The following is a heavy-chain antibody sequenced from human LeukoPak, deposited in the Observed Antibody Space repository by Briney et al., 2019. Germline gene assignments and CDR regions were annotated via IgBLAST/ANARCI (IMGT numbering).Heavy chain of an antibody. CDR2: IWYDGSNK. CDR3: AKGGQQLVRYYFDY. J-gene: IGHJ4*02. CDR1: GFTFSSYG. Sequence: GRSLRLSCAASGFTFSSYGMHWVRQAPGKGLEWVAVIWYDGSNKYYADSVKGRFTISRDNSKNTLYLQMDSLRVEDTAVYYCAKGGQQLVRYYFDYWGQGTLVAVSS. V-gene: IGHV3-33*06. D-gene: IGHD6-13*01.